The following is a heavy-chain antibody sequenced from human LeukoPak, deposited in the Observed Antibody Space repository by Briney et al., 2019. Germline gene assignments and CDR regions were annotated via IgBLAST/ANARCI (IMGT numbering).Heavy chain of an antibody. CDR3: ARAPGTNERWLVRGPLMRFDP. CDR2: IYTSGST. D-gene: IGHD6-19*01. J-gene: IGHJ5*02. CDR1: GGSIGSYY. V-gene: IGHV4-4*07. Sequence: SETLSLTCTVSGGSIGSYYWSWIRQPAGKGLEWIGRIYTSGSTYYNPSLKSRVTISVDTSKNQFSLKLSSVTAADTAVYYCARAPGTNERWLVRGPLMRFDPWGQGTLVTVSS.